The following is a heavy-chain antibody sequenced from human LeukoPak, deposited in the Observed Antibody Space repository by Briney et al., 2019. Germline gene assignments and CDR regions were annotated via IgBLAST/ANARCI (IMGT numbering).Heavy chain of an antibody. V-gene: IGHV4-34*01. CDR2: INHSGRT. CDR3: ARAIRYFGYYYYYMDV. J-gene: IGHJ6*03. D-gene: IGHD3-9*01. CDR1: GGSFSGYY. Sequence: SETLSLTCAVYGGSFSGYYWSWIRQPPGKGLEWIGEINHSGRTNYNPSLKSRVTISVDTSKNQFSLKLSSVTAADAAVYYCARAIRYFGYYYYYMDVWGKGTTVTISS.